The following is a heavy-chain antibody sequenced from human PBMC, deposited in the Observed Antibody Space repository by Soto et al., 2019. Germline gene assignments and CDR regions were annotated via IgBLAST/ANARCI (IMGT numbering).Heavy chain of an antibody. CDR1: GGSFSGWH. CDR2: ASHTGGT. Sequence: QVQVQQWGAGLLKFSETLSLTCAVNGGSFSGWHWNWIRQPPGKGLGWIGEASHTGGTNYNPSLESRVTISVDRSRNQLSLKLTSVSAADTAVYYCARSRNLDVWGRGTTGIVSS. J-gene: IGHJ6*02. V-gene: IGHV4-34*01. D-gene: IGHD1-1*01. CDR3: ARSRNLDV.